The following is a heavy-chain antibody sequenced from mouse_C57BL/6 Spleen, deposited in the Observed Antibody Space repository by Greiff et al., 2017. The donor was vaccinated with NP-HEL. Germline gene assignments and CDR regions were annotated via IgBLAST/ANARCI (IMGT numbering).Heavy chain of an antibody. J-gene: IGHJ2*01. V-gene: IGHV3-6*01. CDR2: ISYDGSN. D-gene: IGHD1-1*02. CDR1: GYSITSGYY. Sequence: EVKLQESGPGLVKPSQSLSLTCSVTGYSITSGYYWNWIRQCPGNKLEWMGNISYDGSNNYKPSLKNRISITRDTSKNQFFLKLHSVTTEDPATYYFARGPYGHSDYWGQGPTLTVSS. CDR3: ARGPYGHSDY.